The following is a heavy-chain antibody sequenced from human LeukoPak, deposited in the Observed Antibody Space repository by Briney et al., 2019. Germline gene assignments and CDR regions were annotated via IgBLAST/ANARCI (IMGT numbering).Heavy chain of an antibody. Sequence: ASVKVSCKASGYTFTGYFMHWVRQAPGQGLEWMGWINPNSGGTNYAQKFQGRVTMTRDTSISTAYMELSRLRSDDTAVYYCARSYDSSGYLDYWGQGTLVTVSS. J-gene: IGHJ4*02. CDR3: ARSYDSSGYLDY. CDR2: INPNSGGT. D-gene: IGHD3-22*01. CDR1: GYTFTGYF. V-gene: IGHV1-2*02.